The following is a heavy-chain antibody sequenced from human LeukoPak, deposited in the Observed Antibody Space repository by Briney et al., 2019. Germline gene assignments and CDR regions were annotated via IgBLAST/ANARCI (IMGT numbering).Heavy chain of an antibody. CDR2: IHDSGST. Sequence: SETLSLTCVVSGDSISSGGYSWSWIRQTPGKGLEWIAYIHDSGSTYNNPSLKSRLSISIDTSKNQFFLKLNSVSAADTAVYYCARVVAAAGNNWFDPWGQGTLVTVSS. CDR3: ARVVAAAGNNWFDP. D-gene: IGHD6-13*01. CDR1: GDSISSGGYS. J-gene: IGHJ5*02. V-gene: IGHV4-30-4*07.